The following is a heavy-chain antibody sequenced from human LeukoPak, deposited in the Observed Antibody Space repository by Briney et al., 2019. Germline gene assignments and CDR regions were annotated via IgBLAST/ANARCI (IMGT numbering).Heavy chain of an antibody. CDR1: GGSISSSSYY. J-gene: IGHJ6*02. V-gene: IGHV4-39*07. CDR2: IYYSGST. Sequence: SETLSLTCTVSGGSISSSSYYWGWIRQPPGKGLEWIGSIYYSGSTYYNPSLKSRVTISVDRSKNQFSLKLSSVTAADTAVYFCARAATAYYYGVDVWGQGTTVTVSS. D-gene: IGHD2-15*01. CDR3: ARAATAYYYGVDV.